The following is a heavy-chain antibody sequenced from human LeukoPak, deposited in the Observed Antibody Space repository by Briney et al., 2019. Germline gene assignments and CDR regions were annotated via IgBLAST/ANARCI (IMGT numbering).Heavy chain of an antibody. CDR1: GYSFASYC. J-gene: IGHJ3*01. D-gene: IGHD1-26*01. Sequence: GESLKISCKVSGYSFASYCIGWVRQMPGKGLEWMGIIYPGDSGPTYSPSFQGQVTISVDKSINTAYLQWSSLQASDTAMYYCGMSGDRVPLQDDVFDVWGQGTMVTVST. CDR3: GMSGDRVPLQDDVFDV. CDR2: IYPGDSGP. V-gene: IGHV5-51*01.